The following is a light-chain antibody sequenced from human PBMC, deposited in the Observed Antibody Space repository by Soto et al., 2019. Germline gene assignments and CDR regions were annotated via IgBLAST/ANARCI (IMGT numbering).Light chain of an antibody. V-gene: IGLV2-14*01. CDR3: TSYTTSSTPSVV. Sequence: QSALTQPASVSGSPGQSITISCSGTSSDVGAYNYVSWYQQYPGKAPKRMIYEVSNRPSGVSNRFSGSKSGNTASLTISGLQAEDEADYYCTSYTTSSTPSVVFGGGTKLTVL. CDR2: EVS. J-gene: IGLJ2*01. CDR1: SSDVGAYNY.